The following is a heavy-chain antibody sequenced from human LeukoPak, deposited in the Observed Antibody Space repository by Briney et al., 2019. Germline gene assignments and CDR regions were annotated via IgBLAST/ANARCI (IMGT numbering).Heavy chain of an antibody. J-gene: IGHJ5*02. CDR1: GGTFISYA. V-gene: IGHV1-69*13. CDR2: IIPIFGTA. Sequence: SVKVSCKASGGTFISYAISWVRQAPGQGLEWMGGIIPIFGTANYAQKFQGRVTITADESTSTAYMELSSLRSEDTAVYYCARSPENWNPCHSGWFDPWGQGTLVTVSS. D-gene: IGHD1-1*01. CDR3: ARSPENWNPCHSGWFDP.